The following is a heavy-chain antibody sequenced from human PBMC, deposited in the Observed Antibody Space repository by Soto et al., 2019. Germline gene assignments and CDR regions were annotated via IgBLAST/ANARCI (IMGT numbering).Heavy chain of an antibody. D-gene: IGHD6-19*01. CDR2: IKDKTEGATS. Sequence: EVQLVESGGGLLKPGGSLRLSCAASGFTFSNAWMNWVRQAPGKGLEWVDRIKDKTEGATSDYAAPVKGRFSISRDNSENTLYLQMNSLRTDDAAVYYCTTAANSGWYPFDYWGQGTLVTVSS. CDR3: TTAANSGWYPFDY. CDR1: GFTFSNAW. V-gene: IGHV3-15*01. J-gene: IGHJ4*02.